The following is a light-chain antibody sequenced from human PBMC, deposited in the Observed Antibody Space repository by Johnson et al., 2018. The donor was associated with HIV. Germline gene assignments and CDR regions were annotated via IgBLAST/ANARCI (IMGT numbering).Light chain of an antibody. CDR1: YSNIGNNY. CDR3: GTWDSSLSTGWNV. Sequence: QSVLTQPPSVSAAPGQKVTISCSGSYSNIGNNYVSWYQQVPGTAPKLLIYDNDKRPSGIPDRFSASKSGTSATLGITGLQTGDEADYYCGTWDSSLSTGWNVFGTGTKVTVL. CDR2: DND. V-gene: IGLV1-51*01. J-gene: IGLJ1*01.